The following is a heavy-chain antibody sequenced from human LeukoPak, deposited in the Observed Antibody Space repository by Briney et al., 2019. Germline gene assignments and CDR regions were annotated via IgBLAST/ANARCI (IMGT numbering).Heavy chain of an antibody. D-gene: IGHD3-10*01. Sequence: GGSLRLSCAASGFTFSSYSMNWVRQAPGKGLEWVSYISSSSSTIYYADSVKGRFTISRDNAKNSLYLQMNSLRAEDTAVYYCARDRTAIVWFGGYTPSDYYYGMDVWGQGTTVTVSS. V-gene: IGHV3-48*01. CDR3: ARDRTAIVWFGGYTPSDYYYGMDV. CDR2: ISSSSSTI. J-gene: IGHJ6*02. CDR1: GFTFSSYS.